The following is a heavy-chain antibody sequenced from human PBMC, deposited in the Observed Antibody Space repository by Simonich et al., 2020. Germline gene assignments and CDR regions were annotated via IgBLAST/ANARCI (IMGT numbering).Heavy chain of an antibody. CDR2: LAPEEGEK. CDR1: GYTLTELS. Sequence: QVQLVQSGAEVKKPGASVKFSCKVSGYTLTELSMHWVRQAPGKGSEWMGGLAPEEGEKIYEKKFQGRVTMTEDTSTDTAYMELSSLRSEDTAVYYCATRNTMGSGSYYYYYYGMDVWGQGTTVTVSS. CDR3: ATRNTMGSGSYYYYYYGMDV. D-gene: IGHD3-10*01. J-gene: IGHJ6*02. V-gene: IGHV1-24*01.